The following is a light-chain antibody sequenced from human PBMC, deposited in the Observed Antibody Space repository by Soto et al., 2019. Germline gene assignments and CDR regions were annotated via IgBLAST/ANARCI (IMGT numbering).Light chain of an antibody. CDR3: SSYTINRTYV. Sequence: QSALTQPASVSGSPGQSITISCTGTSGDVGGYNYVSWYQQNPGKAPKLMIYEVSNRPSGVSNRFSGSKSGNMASLTISGLQAEDEADYYCSSYTINRTYVFXTGTKVTVL. J-gene: IGLJ1*01. V-gene: IGLV2-14*01. CDR2: EVS. CDR1: SGDVGGYNY.